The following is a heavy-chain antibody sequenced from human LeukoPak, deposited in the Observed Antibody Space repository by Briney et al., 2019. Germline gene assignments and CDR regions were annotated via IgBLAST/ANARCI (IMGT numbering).Heavy chain of an antibody. J-gene: IGHJ5*02. CDR3: AKEIQLWGIVWFDP. CDR1: GGSISSGSYY. V-gene: IGHV4-61*02. CDR2: IYTSGST. Sequence: SQTLSLTCTVSGGSISSGSYYWSWIRQPAGKGLEWIGRIYTSGSTNYNPSLKSRVTISVDTSKNQFSLKLSSVTAADTAAYYCAKEIQLWGIVWFDPWGQGTLVTVSS. D-gene: IGHD5-18*01.